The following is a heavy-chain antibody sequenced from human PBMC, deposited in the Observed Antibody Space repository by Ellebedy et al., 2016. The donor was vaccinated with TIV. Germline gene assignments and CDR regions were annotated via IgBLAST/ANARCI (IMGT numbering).Heavy chain of an antibody. CDR3: ARHRVTTHSDDGFDM. Sequence: SETLSLTCSVSGGSISNFYCSWIRQPPGKGLEWLGFIYSSGTTNYNRSLKSRVSISVDTSKNQFSLRLSSVTAADTAVYYCARHRVTTHSDDGFDMWGQGTMVTVS. D-gene: IGHD4-17*01. CDR1: GGSISNFY. J-gene: IGHJ3*02. CDR2: IYSSGTT. V-gene: IGHV4-59*01.